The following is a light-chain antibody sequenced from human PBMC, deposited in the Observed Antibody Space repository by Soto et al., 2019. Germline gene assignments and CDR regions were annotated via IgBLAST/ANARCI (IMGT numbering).Light chain of an antibody. Sequence: QSVLTQPPSASGTPGQRVTISCSGSSSNIGSNTVNWYQQLPGTAPKLLIFSNNQRPSVVPDRFSGSKSGTSASLAISGLQSEDEADYYCAAWDDSLSVVFGGGTKLTVL. CDR1: SSNIGSNT. CDR3: AAWDDSLSVV. J-gene: IGLJ2*01. V-gene: IGLV1-44*01. CDR2: SNN.